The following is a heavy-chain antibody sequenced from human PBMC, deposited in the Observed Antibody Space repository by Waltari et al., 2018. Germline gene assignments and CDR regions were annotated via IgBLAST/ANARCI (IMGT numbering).Heavy chain of an antibody. CDR2: INAGNGNT. Sequence: QVQLVQSGAEVKKPGASVKVSCKASGYTFTSYAMHWVRQAPGQRLEWMGWINAGNGNTKYSQKCQGRGTITRDTSASTAYMEPSSLRSEDTAVYYCARVEGAAGLDIWGQGTMVTVSS. D-gene: IGHD3-16*01. J-gene: IGHJ3*02. V-gene: IGHV1-3*01. CDR1: GYTFTSYA. CDR3: ARVEGAAGLDI.